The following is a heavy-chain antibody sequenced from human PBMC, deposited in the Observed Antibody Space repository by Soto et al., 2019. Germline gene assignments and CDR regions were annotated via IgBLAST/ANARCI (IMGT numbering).Heavy chain of an antibody. V-gene: IGHV4-59*01. D-gene: IGHD1-26*01. CDR1: GGSISDYY. J-gene: IGHJ4*02. CDR3: ARSTAGATVPAY. CDR2: IYYSGST. Sequence: SETLSLTXTVSGGSISDYYWSWIRQPPGKGLEWIGYIYYSGSTSYNPSLKSRVTISVDTSKNQFSLKLTSVTAADTAVYYCARSTAGATVPAYWGQGTLVTVSS.